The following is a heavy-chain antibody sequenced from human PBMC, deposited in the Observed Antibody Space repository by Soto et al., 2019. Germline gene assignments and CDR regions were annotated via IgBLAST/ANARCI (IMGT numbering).Heavy chain of an antibody. V-gene: IGHV4-61*01. CDR1: GGSVSSGSYY. Sequence: KSSETLSLTCTVSGGSVSSGSYYWSWIRQPPGKGLEWIGYIYYSGSTNYNPSLKSRVTISVDTSKNQFSLKLSSVTAADTAVYYCARAEEGQPLDVWGQGTTVTVSS. CDR3: ARAEEGQPLDV. J-gene: IGHJ6*02. CDR2: IYYSGST.